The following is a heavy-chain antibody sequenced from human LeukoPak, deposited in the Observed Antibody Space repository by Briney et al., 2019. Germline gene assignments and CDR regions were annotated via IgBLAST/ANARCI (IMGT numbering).Heavy chain of an antibody. D-gene: IGHD2-15*01. V-gene: IGHV3-23*01. Sequence: GGSLRLSCEDSGFTFRSYEMNWVRQAPGKGLEWVSSISSTGGTTYYADSVKGRFTISRDNSKNTLYLQMNSLRAEDTAIYYCAKNGDRGAYCTGGTCYPYFYYYMDVWGKGTTVTI. J-gene: IGHJ6*03. CDR2: ISSTGGTT. CDR1: GFTFRSYE. CDR3: AKNGDRGAYCTGGTCYPYFYYYMDV.